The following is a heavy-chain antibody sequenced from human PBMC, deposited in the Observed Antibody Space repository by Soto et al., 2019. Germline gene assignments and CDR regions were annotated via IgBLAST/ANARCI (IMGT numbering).Heavy chain of an antibody. D-gene: IGHD1-26*01. Sequence: EVQLLESGGGLVQPGGSLRLSCAASGFTFSSYAMSWVRQAPGKGLEWVSAISGSGGSTYYADSVKGRFTISRDNSKNTLYLQMNSLRSEDTAVYYCAKFLGGSYYCFDYWGQGTLVTVSS. V-gene: IGHV3-23*01. J-gene: IGHJ4*02. CDR1: GFTFSSYA. CDR2: ISGSGGST. CDR3: AKFLGGSYYCFDY.